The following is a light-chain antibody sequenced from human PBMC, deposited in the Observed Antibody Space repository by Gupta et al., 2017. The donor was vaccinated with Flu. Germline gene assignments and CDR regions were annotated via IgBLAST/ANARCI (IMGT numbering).Light chain of an antibody. CDR1: QSLLHSNGYNY. Sequence: IVMTQSPLSLPVTPGEPASISCRSSQSLLHSNGYNYLDWYLQKPGQSPQLLIYLGSNRASGVPDRFSGSGSGTDFTLKISRVEAEDVGVYYCRQSLQTPRAFGHGTKVII. V-gene: IGKV2-28*01. J-gene: IGKJ1*01. CDR2: LGS. CDR3: RQSLQTPRA.